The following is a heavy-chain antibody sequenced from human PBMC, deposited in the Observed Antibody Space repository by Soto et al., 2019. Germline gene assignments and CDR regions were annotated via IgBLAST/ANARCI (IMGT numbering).Heavy chain of an antibody. Sequence: PGGSLRLSCAASGFIFDRYSMNWVRQAPGKGLEWVSSISGNSSHIYFADSLKGRFTISRDNAKNSLYLQMDSLRADVTAVYYCARLTVTGAFDFWGQGTLVTVSS. CDR3: ARLTVTGAFDF. CDR1: GFIFDRYS. V-gene: IGHV3-21*01. D-gene: IGHD4-17*01. J-gene: IGHJ4*02. CDR2: ISGNSSHI.